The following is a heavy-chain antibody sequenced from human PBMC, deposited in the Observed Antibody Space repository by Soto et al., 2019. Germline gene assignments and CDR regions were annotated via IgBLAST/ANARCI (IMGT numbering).Heavy chain of an antibody. V-gene: IGHV4-59*08. J-gene: IGHJ4*02. D-gene: IGHD6-13*01. CDR3: ARRYGAAADF. CDR1: GGSISSYY. CDR2: IYYSGST. Sequence: QVPLQESGPGLVKPSETLSLTCTVSGGSISSYYWNWIRQPPGKGLEWIGYIYYSGSTNYNPSLKSRVTISVDTSKNQFSLKLSSGTAADTAVYYCARRYGAAADFWGQGILVTVSS.